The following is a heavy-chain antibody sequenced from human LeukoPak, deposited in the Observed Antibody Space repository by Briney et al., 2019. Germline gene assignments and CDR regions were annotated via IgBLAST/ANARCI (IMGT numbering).Heavy chain of an antibody. J-gene: IGHJ4*02. V-gene: IGHV4-34*01. Sequence: SETQSLTCAVYGGSFSGYYWSWIRQPPGKGLEWIGEINHSGSTNYNPSLKSRVTISVDTSKNQFSLKLSSVTAADTAVYYCARGAVIGYSSGWPTYWGQGTLVTVSS. D-gene: IGHD6-19*01. CDR2: INHSGST. CDR1: GGSFSGYY. CDR3: ARGAVIGYSSGWPTY.